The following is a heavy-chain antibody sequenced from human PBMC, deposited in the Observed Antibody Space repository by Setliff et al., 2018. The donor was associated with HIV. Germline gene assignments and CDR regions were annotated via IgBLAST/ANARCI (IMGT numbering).Heavy chain of an antibody. Sequence: ASVKVSCKASGGTFSSYGITWVRQAPGQGLEWMGWINAGNGNTKYSQKFQGRVTITRDTSASTAYMELSSLRPEDTAVYYCASPTAIPHWGQGTLVTAPQ. D-gene: IGHD2-21*02. J-gene: IGHJ4*02. CDR3: ASPTAIPH. CDR2: INAGNGNT. V-gene: IGHV1-3*01. CDR1: GGTFSSYG.